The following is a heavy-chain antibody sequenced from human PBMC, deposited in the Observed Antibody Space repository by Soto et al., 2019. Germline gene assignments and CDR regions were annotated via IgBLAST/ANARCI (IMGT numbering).Heavy chain of an antibody. CDR2: ISSSSSYI. V-gene: IGHV3-21*04. CDR1: GFTFSSYS. J-gene: IGHJ4*02. D-gene: IGHD1-7*01. Sequence: PGGSLRLSCAASGFTFSSYSMNWVRQAPGKGLEWVSSISSSSSYIYYADSVKGRFTISRDNAKNSLYLQMNSLRGDDSGIYYCAKTLHKWNSGPDYWGLGTLVTVSS. CDR3: AKTLHKWNSGPDY.